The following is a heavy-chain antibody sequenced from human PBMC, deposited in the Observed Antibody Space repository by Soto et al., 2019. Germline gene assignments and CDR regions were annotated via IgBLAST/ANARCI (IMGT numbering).Heavy chain of an antibody. D-gene: IGHD6-13*01. J-gene: IGHJ6*02. CDR1: GGTFSSYT. V-gene: IGHV1-69*08. Sequence: QVQLVQSGAEVKKPGSSVKVSCKASGGTFSSYTISWVRQAPGQGLEWMGRIIPILGIANYAQKFQGRVTITADKSTSTAYMELSSLRSEDTAVYYCAREGDIAAAGTRGMDVWGQGTTVTVSS. CDR2: IIPILGIA. CDR3: AREGDIAAAGTRGMDV.